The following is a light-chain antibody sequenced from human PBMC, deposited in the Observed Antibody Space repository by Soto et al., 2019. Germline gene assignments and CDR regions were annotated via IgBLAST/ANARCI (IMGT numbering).Light chain of an antibody. CDR3: QKYNSAPWT. Sequence: AILMTQSPSSLSASTGDRVTITCRASQGISSYLAWYQQKPGKAPKLLIYAASTLQSGVPSRFSGSGSGTDFTLTISCLQSEDFATYYCQKYNSAPWTFGPGTKVDIK. CDR2: AAS. CDR1: QGISSY. V-gene: IGKV1-8*01. J-gene: IGKJ1*01.